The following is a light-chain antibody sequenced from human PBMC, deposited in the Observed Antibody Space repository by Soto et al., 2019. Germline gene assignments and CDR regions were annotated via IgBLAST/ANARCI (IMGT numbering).Light chain of an antibody. CDR3: SSYAGSYSHVA. Sequence: QSALTQPRSVSGSPGQSVTISCTGTSSDVGYYNYVSWYQQHPGKAPKLMIYDVNTRPSGVPDRFSGSKSGNTASLTISGLQAEDEADYYCSSYAGSYSHVAFGGGTKLTVL. CDR1: SSDVGYYNY. J-gene: IGLJ2*01. CDR2: DVN. V-gene: IGLV2-11*01.